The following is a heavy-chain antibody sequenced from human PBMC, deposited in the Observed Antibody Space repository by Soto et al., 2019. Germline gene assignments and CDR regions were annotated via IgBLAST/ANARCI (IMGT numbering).Heavy chain of an antibody. Sequence: QVQLQESGPGLVKPSGTLSLTCAVSGGSISSSNWWSWVRQPPGEGLEWIGEIYHSGSTNSNPSLKSRVTISVGKSKSQSALKLSSVTAADTAVYYCARGPYQSFDYWGQGTLVTVSS. V-gene: IGHV4-4*02. CDR1: GGSISSSNW. CDR2: IYHSGST. CDR3: ARGPYQSFDY. J-gene: IGHJ4*02.